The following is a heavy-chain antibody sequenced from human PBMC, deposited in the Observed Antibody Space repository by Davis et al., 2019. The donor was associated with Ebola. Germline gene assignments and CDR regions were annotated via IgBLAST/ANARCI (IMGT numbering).Heavy chain of an antibody. Sequence: GESLKISCAASGFTLSSYGMHWVRQAPGKGLEWVAVIWYDGSNKYYADSVKGRFTISRDNSKNTLYLQMNSLRAEDTAVYYCARDGGDRGWFDPWGQGTLVTVSS. CDR2: IWYDGSNK. D-gene: IGHD2-21*02. V-gene: IGHV3-33*01. CDR1: GFTLSSYG. J-gene: IGHJ5*02. CDR3: ARDGGDRGWFDP.